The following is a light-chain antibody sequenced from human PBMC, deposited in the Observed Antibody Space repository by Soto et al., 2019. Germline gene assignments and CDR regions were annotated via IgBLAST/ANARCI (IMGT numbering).Light chain of an antibody. J-gene: IGKJ1*01. V-gene: IGKV4-1*01. Sequence: DIVMTQSPDSLAVSLAERATIDCKSGQSVLYSSNNKNYLAWYQQKPGQPPKLLIYWASTRESGVPDRFSGSGSGTDFTLTISSLQAEDVAVYYCQQYYSTPWTFGQGTKVDI. CDR3: QQYYSTPWT. CDR2: WAS. CDR1: QSVLYSSNNKNY.